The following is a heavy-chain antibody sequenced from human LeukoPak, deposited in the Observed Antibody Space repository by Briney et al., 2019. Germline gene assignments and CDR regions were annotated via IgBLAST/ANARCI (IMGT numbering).Heavy chain of an antibody. D-gene: IGHD3-10*01. CDR3: ARVGSRFGANWFDP. V-gene: IGHV4-59*01. CDR1: GGSISSYY. CDR2: IYYSGST. J-gene: IGHJ5*02. Sequence: PSETLSLTCTVSGGSISSYYWSWIRQPPGKGLEWIGYIYYSGSTSYNPSLKSRVTISVDTSKNQFSLKLSSVTAADTAVYYCARVGSRFGANWFDPWGQGTLVTVSS.